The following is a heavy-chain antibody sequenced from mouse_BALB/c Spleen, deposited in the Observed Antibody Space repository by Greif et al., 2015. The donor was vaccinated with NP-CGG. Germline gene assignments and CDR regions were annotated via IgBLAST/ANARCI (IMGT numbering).Heavy chain of an antibody. V-gene: IGHV1-87*01. D-gene: IGHD1-2*01. CDR3: ARGVLRPFLFAY. Sequence: VQLQQSGAELVRPGASVKLSCKASGYTFTSYWMQWVKQRPGQGLVWIGAIYPGDGDTRYTQKFKGKATLTADKSSSTAYMQLSSLASEDSAVYYCARGVLRPFLFAYWGQGTLVTVSA. CDR1: GYTFTSYW. J-gene: IGHJ3*01. CDR2: IYPGDGDT.